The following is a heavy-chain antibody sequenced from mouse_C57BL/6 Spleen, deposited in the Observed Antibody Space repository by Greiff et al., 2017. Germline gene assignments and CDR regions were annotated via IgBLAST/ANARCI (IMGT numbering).Heavy chain of an antibody. CDR3: ARGTGTWYFDV. V-gene: IGHV5-17*01. CDR1: GFTFSDYG. D-gene: IGHD4-1*01. CDR2: ISSGSSTI. J-gene: IGHJ1*03. Sequence: EVNLVESGGGLVKPGGSLKLSCAASGFTFSDYGMHWVRQAPEKGLEWVAYISSGSSTIYYADTVKGRFTISRDNAKNTLFLQMTSLRSEDTAMYYCARGTGTWYFDVWGTGTTVTVSS.